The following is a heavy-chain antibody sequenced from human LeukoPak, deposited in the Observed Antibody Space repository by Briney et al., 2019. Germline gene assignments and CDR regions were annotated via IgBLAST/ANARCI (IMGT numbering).Heavy chain of an antibody. J-gene: IGHJ3*02. Sequence: PGGSLRLSCAASGFTFSSYSMNWVRQAPGKGLEWVSSISSSSSYIYYADSVKGRFTISRDNAKNSLYLQMNSLRAEDTAVYYCARSKPLAVAGHRCAFDIWGQGTTVTVSS. V-gene: IGHV3-21*01. D-gene: IGHD6-19*01. CDR3: ARSKPLAVAGHRCAFDI. CDR2: ISSSSSYI. CDR1: GFTFSSYS.